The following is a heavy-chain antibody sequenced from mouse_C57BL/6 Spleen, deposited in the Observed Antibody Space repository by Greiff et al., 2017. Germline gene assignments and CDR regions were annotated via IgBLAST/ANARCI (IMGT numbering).Heavy chain of an antibody. CDR1: GFNIKDYY. V-gene: IGHV14-1*01. CDR3: TTRGVNTTVVATRYFDY. Sequence: VQLQQSGAELVRPGASVKLSCTASGFNIKDYYMHWVKQRPEQGLEWIGRLDPEDGDTEYAPKFQGKATMTADTSSNTAYLQLSSLTSEDTAVYYCTTRGVNTTVVATRYFDYWGQGTTLTVSS. CDR2: LDPEDGDT. J-gene: IGHJ2*01. D-gene: IGHD1-1*01.